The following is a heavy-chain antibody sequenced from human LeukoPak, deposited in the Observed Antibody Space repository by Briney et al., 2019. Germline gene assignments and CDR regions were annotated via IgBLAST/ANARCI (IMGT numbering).Heavy chain of an antibody. Sequence: GSLRLSCAASGFTFSSYAMSWVRQAPGKGLEWISGISGSGINTYHADSVKGRFTISRDNSKNTLYLQMNSLRAEDTAIFYCGAKGDLFWKEGHFWGRGTLVTVSS. V-gene: IGHV3-23*01. CDR1: GFTFSSYA. CDR2: ISGSGINT. D-gene: IGHD3-10*01. CDR3: GAKGDLFWKEGHF. J-gene: IGHJ4*02.